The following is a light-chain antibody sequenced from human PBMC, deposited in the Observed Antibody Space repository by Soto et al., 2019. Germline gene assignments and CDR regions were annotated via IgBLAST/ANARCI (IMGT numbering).Light chain of an antibody. CDR3: SSYTSSSTVV. CDR2: EVS. CDR1: SSDVGSYQY. J-gene: IGLJ2*01. Sequence: QSVLTQPAFVSGSPGQSISISCTGTSSDVGSYQYVSWYQQHPGRVPKLMIYEVSNRPSGVSNRFSGSKSGNTASLTISGLQAEDEADYFCSSYTSSSTVVFGGGTQLTVL. V-gene: IGLV2-14*01.